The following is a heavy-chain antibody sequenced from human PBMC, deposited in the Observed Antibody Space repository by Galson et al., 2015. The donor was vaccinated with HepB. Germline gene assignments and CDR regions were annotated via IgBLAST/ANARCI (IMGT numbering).Heavy chain of an antibody. V-gene: IGHV4-61*08. J-gene: IGHJ3*02. Sequence: SETLSLTCAVSGGSISSGGYSWSWIRQPPGKGLEWIGYIYSSGNTHYNPSLKGRVTISVDASKSQFSLRLSSVTASDTAVHYCARSSPGYGDYGARGAFDIWGQGTMVTVSS. CDR1: GGSISSGGYS. CDR2: IYSSGNT. CDR3: ARSSPGYGDYGARGAFDI. D-gene: IGHD4-17*01.